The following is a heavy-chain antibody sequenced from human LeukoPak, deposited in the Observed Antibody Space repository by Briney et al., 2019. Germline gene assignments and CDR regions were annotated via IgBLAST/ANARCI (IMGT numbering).Heavy chain of an antibody. Sequence: GGSLRLSCAASGFTVSSNYMSWVRQAPGKGLEWVSVIYSGGSTYYADSVKGRFTISRDNSKNTLYLQMNSLRAEDTAVYYCARESAVTMADYGMDVWGQGTTVTVSS. CDR3: ARESAVTMADYGMDV. CDR2: IYSGGST. CDR1: GFTVSSNY. V-gene: IGHV3-53*01. J-gene: IGHJ6*02. D-gene: IGHD4-17*01.